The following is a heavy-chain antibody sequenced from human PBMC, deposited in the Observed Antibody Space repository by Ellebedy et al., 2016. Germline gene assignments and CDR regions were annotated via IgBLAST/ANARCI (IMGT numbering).Heavy chain of an antibody. CDR1: GFNFNNYG. CDR2: IFYDGNTI. D-gene: IGHD6-6*01. V-gene: IGHV3-30*18. CDR3: AKDRPGSDGVDV. Sequence: GESLKISXAASGFNFNNYGMHWVRQAPGKGLEWLAVIFYDGNTIYYADSVRGRFTVSRDNSKNTLYLQMNSLRTDDTALYYCAKDRPGSDGVDVWGLGTTVTVSS. J-gene: IGHJ6*02.